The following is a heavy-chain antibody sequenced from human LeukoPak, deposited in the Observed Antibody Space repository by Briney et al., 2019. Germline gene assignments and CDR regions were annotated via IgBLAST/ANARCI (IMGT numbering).Heavy chain of an antibody. Sequence: GGSLRLSCAASGFTFSSFGMNWVRQAPGKGLDWVSSISSSGGYIYYADSVKGRFTISRDNAKNSLYLQMNSLRAEDTAVYYCAREGAWYVSGSYSGYFYGMDVWGQGTTVTVSS. CDR1: GFTFSSFG. V-gene: IGHV3-21*01. J-gene: IGHJ6*02. D-gene: IGHD3-10*01. CDR3: AREGAWYVSGSYSGYFYGMDV. CDR2: ISSSGGYI.